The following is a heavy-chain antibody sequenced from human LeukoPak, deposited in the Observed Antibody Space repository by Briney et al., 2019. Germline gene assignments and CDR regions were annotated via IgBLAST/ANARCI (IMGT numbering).Heavy chain of an antibody. CDR3: ARASAVAGTRDY. Sequence: GGSLRLSCAASGFTFSSYAMSWVRQAPGKGLEWVANIKPDGSDKYYVDSVKGRFTIFRDNAKNSLYLQMNSLRAEDSALYYCARASAVAGTRDYWGQGTLVTVSS. CDR2: IKPDGSDK. D-gene: IGHD6-19*01. CDR1: GFTFSSYA. V-gene: IGHV3-7*01. J-gene: IGHJ4*02.